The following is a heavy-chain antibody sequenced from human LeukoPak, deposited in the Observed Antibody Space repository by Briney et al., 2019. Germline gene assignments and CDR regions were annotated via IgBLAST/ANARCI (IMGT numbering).Heavy chain of an antibody. J-gene: IGHJ4*02. Sequence: GGSLRLSCAGSGFTFDDYAMHWVRQAPGKGLEWVSGISWNSGSIGYADSVKGRFTISRDNAKNSLYLQMNSLRAEDTALYYCAKSGTLIAVFDYWGQGTLVTVSS. CDR3: AKSGTLIAVFDY. D-gene: IGHD6-19*01. V-gene: IGHV3-9*01. CDR2: ISWNSGSI. CDR1: GFTFDDYA.